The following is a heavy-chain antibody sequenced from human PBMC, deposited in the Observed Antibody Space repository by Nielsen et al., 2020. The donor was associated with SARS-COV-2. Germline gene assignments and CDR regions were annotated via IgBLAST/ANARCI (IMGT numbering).Heavy chain of an antibody. CDR3: AGGWYKLGY. D-gene: IGHD6-13*01. CDR1: GFTFSDYW. V-gene: IGHV3-7*01. CDR2: IHQDGGET. J-gene: IGHJ4*02. Sequence: GESLKISCAASGFTFSDYWMSWVRQAPGKGLEWVANIHQDGGETRYADSVKGRFTISRDNAKNSLYLQMNSLRDEDTAVYYCAGGWYKLGYWGQGTLVTVSS.